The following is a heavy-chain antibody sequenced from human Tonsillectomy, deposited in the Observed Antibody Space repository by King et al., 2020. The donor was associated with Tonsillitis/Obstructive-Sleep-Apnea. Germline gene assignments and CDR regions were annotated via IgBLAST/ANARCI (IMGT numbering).Heavy chain of an antibody. CDR1: GDSISGSY. V-gene: IGHV4-59*01. CDR3: ARSPYYYGSGSYYYGMDV. Sequence: QLQESGPGLVKPSETLSLTCTVSGDSISGSYWNWLRQPPGKGLEWIGHIHYSGSTNYNPSLKSRVTISVDMSTSQISLQLSSVTAVDTAVYYCARSPYYYGSGSYYYGMDVWGQGTTVTVSS. D-gene: IGHD3-10*01. CDR2: IHYSGST. J-gene: IGHJ6*02.